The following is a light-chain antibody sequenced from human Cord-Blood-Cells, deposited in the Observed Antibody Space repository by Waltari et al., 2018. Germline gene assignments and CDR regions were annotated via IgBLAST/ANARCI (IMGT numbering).Light chain of an antibody. CDR2: DAS. Sequence: IVLTQSPATLSLSPGERATLSLGANQSVSSSYLAWYQQKPGLAPRLLIYDASSRATGIPDRFSGSGSGTDFTLTISRLEPEDFAVYYCQQYGSSPPLTFGGGTKVEIK. CDR3: QQYGSSPPLT. V-gene: IGKV3D-20*01. CDR1: QSVSSSY. J-gene: IGKJ4*01.